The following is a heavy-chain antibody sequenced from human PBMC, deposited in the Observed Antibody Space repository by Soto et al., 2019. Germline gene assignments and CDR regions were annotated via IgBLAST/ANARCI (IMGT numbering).Heavy chain of an antibody. CDR3: AHTPNYYQYDWFDP. V-gene: IGHV2-5*02. D-gene: IGHD3-16*01. Sequence: QITLKESGPTLVKPTQTLTLTCTFSGFSLTTRGVGVGWIRQPPGKALECLALIYWDDDKRYRPSLQSRLSITKDTSKNRVVLTMTNVDPVDTATYYGAHTPNYYQYDWFDPWGQGTLVSVSS. CDR2: IYWDDDK. J-gene: IGHJ5*02. CDR1: GFSLTTRGVG.